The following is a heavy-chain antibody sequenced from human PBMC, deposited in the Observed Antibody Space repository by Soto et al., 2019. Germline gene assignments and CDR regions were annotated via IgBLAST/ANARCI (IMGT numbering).Heavy chain of an antibody. V-gene: IGHV1-69*13. CDR2: IIPIFGTA. CDR1: GGTFSRYA. CDR3: ARVSCETSCYSSYYYGMDV. Sequence: SVKVSCKASGGTFSRYAISWVRQAPGQGLEWMGGIIPIFGTANYAQKFQGRVTITADESTSTAYMELSSLRSEDTAVYYCARVSCETSCYSSYYYGMDVWGQGTTVTVSS. D-gene: IGHD2-2*01. J-gene: IGHJ6*02.